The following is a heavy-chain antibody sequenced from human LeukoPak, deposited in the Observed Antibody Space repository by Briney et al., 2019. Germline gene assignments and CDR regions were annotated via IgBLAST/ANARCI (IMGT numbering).Heavy chain of an antibody. D-gene: IGHD3-3*01. CDR3: ARRITIFGVVIRRHYYMDV. J-gene: IGHJ6*03. Sequence: SETLSLTCTVSGGSISSYYLSWIRQTAGKGLEWIGRMYSSGSNYNPSLKSRVTISVDASKNQFSLKLSSVTAADTAVYYCARRITIFGVVIRRHYYMDVWGKGTTVTVSS. CDR1: GGSISSYY. CDR2: MYSSGS. V-gene: IGHV4-4*07.